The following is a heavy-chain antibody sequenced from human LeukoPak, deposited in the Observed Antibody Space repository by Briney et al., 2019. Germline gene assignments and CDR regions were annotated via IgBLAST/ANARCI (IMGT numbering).Heavy chain of an antibody. D-gene: IGHD6-19*01. CDR1: GFTFSRYA. CDR3: INGFGSGWYEPYYFDN. J-gene: IGHJ4*02. CDR2: ISYDGSKK. Sequence: PGTSLRLSCAASGFTFSRYAMHWVRQAPGKGLQWVTLISYDGSKKSFADSVKGRFTISRDNSKNTLYLQMNSLRAEDTAAYCAINGFGSGWYEPYYFDNWGQGTLVTVSS. V-gene: IGHV3-30*03.